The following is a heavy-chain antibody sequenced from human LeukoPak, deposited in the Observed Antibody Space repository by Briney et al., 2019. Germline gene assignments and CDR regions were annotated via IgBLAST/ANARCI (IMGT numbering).Heavy chain of an antibody. J-gene: IGHJ4*02. CDR1: GFTFSSYA. Sequence: GGSLRLSCAASGFTFSSYAMHWVRQAPGKGLEWVAVISYDGSNKYYADSVKGRFTISRDNSKNTLYLQMNSLRAEETAVYYCARSQGTYYYDSSGFDYWGQGTLVTVSS. V-gene: IGHV3-30-3*01. CDR3: ARSQGTYYYDSSGFDY. CDR2: ISYDGSNK. D-gene: IGHD3-22*01.